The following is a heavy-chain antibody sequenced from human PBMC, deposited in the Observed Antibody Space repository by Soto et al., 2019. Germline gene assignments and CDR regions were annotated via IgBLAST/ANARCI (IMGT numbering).Heavy chain of an antibody. CDR1: GFTFSGHA. CDR2: IWYDGSNK. V-gene: IGHV3-33*01. D-gene: IGHD6-19*01. Sequence: QVQVVESGGGVVQPGRSLRLSCTASGFTFSGHAMHWVRRPPGKGLEWVAQIWYDGSNKYYADSVKGRSTISRDNSKNTLYVQMDSLRVEDTAVYYCARDGQSLAPYALDVWGQGTSVTVSS. J-gene: IGHJ6*02. CDR3: ARDGQSLAPYALDV.